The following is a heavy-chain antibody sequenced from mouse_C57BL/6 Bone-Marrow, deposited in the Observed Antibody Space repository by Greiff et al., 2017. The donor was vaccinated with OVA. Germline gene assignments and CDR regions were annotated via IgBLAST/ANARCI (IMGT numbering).Heavy chain of an antibody. J-gene: IGHJ4*01. V-gene: IGHV5-15*01. Sequence: EVHLVESGGGLVQPGGSLKLSCAASGFTFSDYGMAWVRQAPRKGPEWVAFISNLAYSIYYADTVTGRFTISRENAKNTLYLEMSSLRSEDTAMYYCARGDYDYDGAMDYWGQGTSVTVSS. CDR3: ARGDYDYDGAMDY. CDR2: ISNLAYSI. CDR1: GFTFSDYG. D-gene: IGHD2-4*01.